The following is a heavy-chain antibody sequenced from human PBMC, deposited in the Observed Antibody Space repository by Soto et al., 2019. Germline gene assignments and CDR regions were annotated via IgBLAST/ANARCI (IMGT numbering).Heavy chain of an antibody. CDR2: IYKNDDK. Sequence: QITLKESGPTLVKPTQTLTLTCTFSGFSLSTSGVSVGWIRQPPGKALEWLALIYKNDDKRYSPSLKNRITIAEYTYKNQVVLTMTSMDPVDTATNSSAHISGWSKGGFDYWGQGTLVTVSS. V-gene: IGHV2-5*01. CDR1: GFSLSTSGVS. D-gene: IGHD2-15*01. CDR3: AHISGWSKGGFDY. J-gene: IGHJ4*02.